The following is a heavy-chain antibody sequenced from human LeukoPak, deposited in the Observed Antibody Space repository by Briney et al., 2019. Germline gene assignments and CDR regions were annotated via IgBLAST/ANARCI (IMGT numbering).Heavy chain of an antibody. CDR3: ARDNSVGDNAWWFDP. D-gene: IGHD1-26*01. V-gene: IGHV1-2*02. CDR1: GYTFNGYY. CDR2: INPNSGGT. J-gene: IGHJ5*02. Sequence: ASVKVSCKASGYTFNGYYMHWVRQAPGQGLEWMGWINPNSGGTNYAQKFQGRVTMTRDTSISTDYMELSSLRSEDTAIYYCARDNSVGDNAWWFDPWGQGTLVTVSS.